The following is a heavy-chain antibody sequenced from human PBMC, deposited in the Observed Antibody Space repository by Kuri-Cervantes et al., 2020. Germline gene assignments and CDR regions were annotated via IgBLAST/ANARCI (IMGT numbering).Heavy chain of an antibody. CDR1: GFTFSSYG. J-gene: IGHJ4*02. V-gene: IGHV3-30*03. CDR2: ISYDGSNK. D-gene: IGHD4-17*01. CDR3: ARSRLMYGDYRGIFDY. Sequence: GESLKISCAASGFTFSSYGMHWVRQAPGKGLEWVAVISYDGSNKYYADSVKGRFTISRDNSKNPLYLQMNSLRAEDTAVYYCARSRLMYGDYRGIFDYWGQGTLVTVSS.